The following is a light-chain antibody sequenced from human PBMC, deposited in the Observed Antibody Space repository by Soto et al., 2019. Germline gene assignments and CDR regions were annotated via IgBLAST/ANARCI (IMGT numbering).Light chain of an antibody. V-gene: IGKV1-12*01. CDR2: TAS. CDR3: HQVNSYPLS. Sequence: DIPMTQSPSSVSASVGDRVTITCRASEGIGSWLAWYQQKPGKAPKLLIYTASSLQSGVPSRFSGSGFGTDFTLTISSLQPEDFATYYCHQVNSYPLSFAGGTKVEIK. J-gene: IGKJ4*01. CDR1: EGIGSW.